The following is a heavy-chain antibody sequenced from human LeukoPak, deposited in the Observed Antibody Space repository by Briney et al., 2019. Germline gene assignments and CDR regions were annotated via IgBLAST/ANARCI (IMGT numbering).Heavy chain of an antibody. CDR3: AREGFPEAPYPCYYFDY. V-gene: IGHV3-30-3*01. Sequence: GGSLRLSCAASGFTFSSYAMHWVRQAPGKGLEWVAVISYDGSNKYYADSVKGRFTISRDNSKNTPYLQMNSLRAEDTAVYYCAREGFPEAPYPCYYFDYWGQGTLVTVSS. CDR1: GFTFSSYA. J-gene: IGHJ4*02. CDR2: ISYDGSNK. D-gene: IGHD2-15*01.